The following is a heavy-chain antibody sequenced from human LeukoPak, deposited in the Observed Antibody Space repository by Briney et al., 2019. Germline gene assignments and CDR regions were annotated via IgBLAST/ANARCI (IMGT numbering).Heavy chain of an antibody. CDR2: IYPGDSDT. V-gene: IGHV5-51*01. CDR1: GYSFTSYW. CDR3: ARRVTGYSYGYYFDY. J-gene: IGHJ4*02. D-gene: IGHD5-18*01. Sequence: GESLKISCKGSGYSFTSYWIGWVRQMPGKGLEWMGIIYPGDSDTRYSPSFQGQVTISADKSNSTAYLQWSSLKASDTAMYYCARRVTGYSYGYYFDYWGQGTLVTVSS.